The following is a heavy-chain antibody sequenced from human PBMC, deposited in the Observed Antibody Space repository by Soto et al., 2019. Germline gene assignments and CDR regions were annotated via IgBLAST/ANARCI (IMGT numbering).Heavy chain of an antibody. J-gene: IGHJ4*02. CDR3: VGGYYYGDY. CDR1: GFTFSSYG. CDR2: ISYDGSTK. D-gene: IGHD3-22*01. Sequence: GGSLRLSCAASGFTFSSYGMSWVHQAPGKELEWVAIISYDGSTKHYADSVKGRFTISRDNSNNTLYLQMNSLRAEDTAVYYCVGGYYYGDYWGQGTLVTVSS. V-gene: IGHV3-30*03.